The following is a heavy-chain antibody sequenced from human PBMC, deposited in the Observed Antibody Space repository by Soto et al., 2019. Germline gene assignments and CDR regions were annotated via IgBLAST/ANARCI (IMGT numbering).Heavy chain of an antibody. Sequence: PGGSLRLSCSASGFTFSDSYMSWLRQAPGKGLEWISYISSSSSDTNYIDSVKGRFTISRDNAKNSLYLQMNSLRVEDTAVYYCAKDAGRRGYDGRWGQGILVTVSS. CDR2: ISSSSSDT. J-gene: IGHJ4*02. CDR1: GFTFSDSY. D-gene: IGHD5-12*01. V-gene: IGHV3-11*06. CDR3: AKDAGRRGYDGR.